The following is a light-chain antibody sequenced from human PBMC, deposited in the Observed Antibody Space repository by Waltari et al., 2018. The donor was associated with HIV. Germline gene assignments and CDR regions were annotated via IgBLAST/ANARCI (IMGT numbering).Light chain of an antibody. V-gene: IGKV3-15*01. J-gene: IGKJ1*01. CDR3: QQYYGRPQT. Sequence: EAVMTQSPAILSVSPGERPTLTCRSSLNVRTNLAWYQQKPGHTPRLVSFNASTRATGTPDRFSRGGSGTTFSLIIAYIQTVDFVDYYCQQYYGRPQTFGQGTKGEI. CDR1: LNVRTN. CDR2: NAS.